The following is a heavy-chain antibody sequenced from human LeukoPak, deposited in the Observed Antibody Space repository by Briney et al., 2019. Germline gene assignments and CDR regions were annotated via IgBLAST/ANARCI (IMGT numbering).Heavy chain of an antibody. CDR2: INSRSTSI. Sequence: GGSLRLSCAGSGFMITNSMIWVRQAPGKGLEWVSSINSRSTSIYYADSVKGRFTISRDNSKNTLYLQMNSLRAEDTAVYYCAREPLGSSGYYPDYWGQGTLVTVSS. D-gene: IGHD3-22*01. V-gene: IGHV3-21*01. J-gene: IGHJ4*02. CDR3: AREPLGSSGYYPDY. CDR1: GFMITNS.